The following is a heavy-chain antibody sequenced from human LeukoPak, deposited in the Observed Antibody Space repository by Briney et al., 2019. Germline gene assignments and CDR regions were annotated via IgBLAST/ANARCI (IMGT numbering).Heavy chain of an antibody. J-gene: IGHJ4*02. Sequence: ASVKVSCKASAYTFAGYYIHWVRQAPGQGLEWMGWIDPNTGRTNSAQKFQGRVTFTRDTSISTAYMDLSRLKSDDTAVYYCARLFNYYDNSGYYQYYFDYWGQGTLVTVSS. CDR1: AYTFAGYY. D-gene: IGHD3-22*01. V-gene: IGHV1-2*02. CDR2: IDPNTGRT. CDR3: ARLFNYYDNSGYYQYYFDY.